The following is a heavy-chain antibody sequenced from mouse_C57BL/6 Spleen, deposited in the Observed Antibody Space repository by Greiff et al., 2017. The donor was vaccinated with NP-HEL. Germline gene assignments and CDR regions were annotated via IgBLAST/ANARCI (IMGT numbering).Heavy chain of an antibody. V-gene: IGHV1-19*01. D-gene: IGHD2-4*01. CDR1: GYTFTDYY. J-gene: IGHJ2*02. CDR2: INPYNGGT. CDR3: SRFYYDYPALDY. Sequence: EVQLQQSGPVLVKPGASVKMSCKASGYTFTDYYMNWVKQSHGKSLEWIGVINPYNGGTSYNQKFKGKATLTVDKSSSTAYMELNSLTSEDSAVYDCSRFYYDYPALDYWGQGTSLTVSS.